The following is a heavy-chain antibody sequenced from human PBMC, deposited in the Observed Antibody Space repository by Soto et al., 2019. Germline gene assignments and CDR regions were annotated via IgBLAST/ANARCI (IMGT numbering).Heavy chain of an antibody. D-gene: IGHD3-3*01. Sequence: EVQLLESGGGLVQPGGSLRLSCAASGFTFSSYAMSWVRQAPGKGLEWVSAISGSGGSTYYADSVKGRFTISRDNSKNTLYLQMNSLRAEDTAVYYCAKETTYDFWSGESNWFDPWGQGTLVTVSS. CDR3: AKETTYDFWSGESNWFDP. CDR2: ISGSGGST. J-gene: IGHJ5*02. CDR1: GFTFSSYA. V-gene: IGHV3-23*01.